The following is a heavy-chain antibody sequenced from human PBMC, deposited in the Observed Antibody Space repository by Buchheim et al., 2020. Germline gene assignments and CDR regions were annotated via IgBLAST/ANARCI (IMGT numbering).Heavy chain of an antibody. CDR1: GFSFSNSW. V-gene: IGHV3-74*03. J-gene: IGHJ6*02. Sequence: EVQLVESGGGLVQPGGSLRLSCAASGFSFSNSWMHWVRQAPGKGLVWVSHINSDGSTTTYADSVKGRFTISRDNAKNTVSLQMNSLRVEDTAVYYCARDRSYAMDVWGQGTT. CDR3: ARDRSYAMDV. CDR2: INSDGSTT.